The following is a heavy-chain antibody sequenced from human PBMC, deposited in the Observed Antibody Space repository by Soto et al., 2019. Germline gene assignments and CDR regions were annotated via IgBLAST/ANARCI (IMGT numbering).Heavy chain of an antibody. CDR1: GFTFSSYA. D-gene: IGHD3-3*01. V-gene: IGHV3-23*01. CDR2: ISGSGGST. J-gene: IGHJ1*01. CDR3: AKDPSYYDFWSGYWEYFQH. Sequence: GGSLRLSCAASGFTFSSYAMSWVRQAPGKGLEWVSAISGSGGSTYYADSVKGRFTISRDNSKNTLYLQMNSLRAEDTAVNYCAKDPSYYDFWSGYWEYFQHWGQGTLVTVSS.